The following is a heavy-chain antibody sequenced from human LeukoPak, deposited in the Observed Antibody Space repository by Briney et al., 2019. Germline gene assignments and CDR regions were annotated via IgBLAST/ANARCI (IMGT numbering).Heavy chain of an antibody. D-gene: IGHD6-19*01. J-gene: IGHJ4*02. CDR2: IYYSGST. CDR3: ARDSKVAGTRYFDY. V-gene: IGHV4-59*01. Sequence: SETLSLTCTVSGGSISSYYWSWIRQPPGKGLEWIGYIYYSGSTNYNPSLKSRVTISVGTSKNQFSLKLSSVTAADTAVYYCARDSKVAGTRYFDYWGQGTLVTVSS. CDR1: GGSISSYY.